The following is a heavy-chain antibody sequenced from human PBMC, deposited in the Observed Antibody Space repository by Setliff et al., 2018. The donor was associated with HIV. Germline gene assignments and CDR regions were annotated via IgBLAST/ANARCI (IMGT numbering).Heavy chain of an antibody. V-gene: IGHV4-4*07. CDR3: ARGNNDLESFDY. D-gene: IGHD3-3*01. Sequence: PSETLSLTCTVSGDSLNTYYWSWIRQSGGKGLEWIGRIYASGKTTFDPSLKSRVRMSVDTSKNQFSLKLTSVTASDTAVYYCARGNNDLESFDYWGQGALVTVSS. J-gene: IGHJ4*02. CDR2: IYASGKT. CDR1: GDSLNTYY.